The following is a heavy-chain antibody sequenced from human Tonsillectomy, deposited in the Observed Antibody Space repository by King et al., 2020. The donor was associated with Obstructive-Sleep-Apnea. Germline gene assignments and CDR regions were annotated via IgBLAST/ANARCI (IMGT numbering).Heavy chain of an antibody. CDR3: ARLTAVAGTRAGTFDRYFDY. Sequence: VQLQESGPGLVKPSETLSLTCTVSGYSISSGYYWGWIRQPPGKGLEWIGSIYHSGSTYYNPSLKSRVTISVDTSKNQFSLKLSSVTAADTAVYYCARLTAVAGTRAGTFDRYFDYWGQGTLVTVSS. J-gene: IGHJ4*02. CDR1: GYSISSGYY. V-gene: IGHV4-38-2*02. D-gene: IGHD6-19*01. CDR2: IYHSGST.